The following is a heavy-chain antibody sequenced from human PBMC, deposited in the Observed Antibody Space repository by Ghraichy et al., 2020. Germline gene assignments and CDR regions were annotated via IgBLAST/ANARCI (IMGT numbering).Heavy chain of an antibody. D-gene: IGHD1-14*01. CDR2: IYASGRT. CDR1: GGSFTNYF. Sequence: SETLSLTCAVYGGSFTNYFWSWLRQPPGKGLEWIGDIYASGRTYHNPSLKSRVSLSIDPSKNQFSLALWSVTAADTAVYYCARGQYKKEFWGQGTRVTVSS. V-gene: IGHV4-34*01. J-gene: IGHJ4*02. CDR3: ARGQYKKEF.